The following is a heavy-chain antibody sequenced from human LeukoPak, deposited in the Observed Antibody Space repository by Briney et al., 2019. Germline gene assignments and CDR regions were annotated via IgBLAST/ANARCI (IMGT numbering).Heavy chain of an antibody. CDR2: IYYSGST. CDR3: ARRGANTYYDFWSGYYWGAPFDY. D-gene: IGHD3-3*01. J-gene: IGHJ4*02. Sequence: PSETLSLTCTVSGGSISSSSYYWGWIRQPPGKGLEWIGSIYYSGSTYYNPSLKSRVTISVDTSKNQFSLKLSSVTAADTAVYYCARRGANTYYDFWSGYYWGAPFDYWGQGTLVTVSS. V-gene: IGHV4-39*01. CDR1: GGSISSSSYY.